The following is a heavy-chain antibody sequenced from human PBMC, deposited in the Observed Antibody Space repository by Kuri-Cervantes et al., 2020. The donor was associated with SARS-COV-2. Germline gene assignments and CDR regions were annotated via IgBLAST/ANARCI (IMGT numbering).Heavy chain of an antibody. CDR2: INPNSGGT. Sequence: ASVKVSCKASGYTFTVYYIHWVRQAPGQGLEWMGWINPNSGGTNYAQKFQGRVTMTRDTSISTACMELSRLRSDDTAVYYCARPPADYYYMDVWGKGTTVTVSS. CDR3: ARPPADYYYMDV. CDR1: GYTFTVYY. J-gene: IGHJ6*03. V-gene: IGHV1-2*02.